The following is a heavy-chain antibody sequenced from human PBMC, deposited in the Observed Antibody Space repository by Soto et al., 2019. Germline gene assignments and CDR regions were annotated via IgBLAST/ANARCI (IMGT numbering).Heavy chain of an antibody. V-gene: IGHV4-4*02. CDR2: IYHSGST. J-gene: IGHJ5*02. Sequence: SETLSLTCAVSGGSISSTNGWSWVRQPPGKGLEWIGEIYHSGSTNYNPSLKSRVIISVDKSKNQFSLKLSSVTAADTAVYYCARAYDYSSHWFDPWGQGTLVTVSS. D-gene: IGHD4-4*01. CDR1: GGSISSTNG. CDR3: ARAYDYSSHWFDP.